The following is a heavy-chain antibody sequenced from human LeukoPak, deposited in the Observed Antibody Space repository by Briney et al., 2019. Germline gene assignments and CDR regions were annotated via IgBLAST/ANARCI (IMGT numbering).Heavy chain of an antibody. CDR2: IYYSGST. Sequence: SETLSLTCTVSGGSISSYYWSWIRQPPGKGLEWIAYIYYSGSTNYNPSLKSRVTISVDTSKNQFSLKLSSVTAADTAVYYCAREAGGQQLVYAFDIWGQGTMVTVSS. J-gene: IGHJ3*02. V-gene: IGHV4-59*01. CDR1: GGSISSYY. CDR3: AREAGGQQLVYAFDI. D-gene: IGHD6-13*01.